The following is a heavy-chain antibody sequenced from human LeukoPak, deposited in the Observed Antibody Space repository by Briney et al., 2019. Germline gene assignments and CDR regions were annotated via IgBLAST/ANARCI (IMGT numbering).Heavy chain of an antibody. CDR2: ISSSSSYM. J-gene: IGHJ3*02. CDR3: ARLSQQTFDI. CDR1: GFTFSSHC. V-gene: IGHV3-21*01. Sequence: GGSLRLSCAASGFTFSSHCMSWVRQAPGRGLEWVSSISSSSSYMYYADSVKGRFTISRDNAKNSLYLQMNSLRAEDTAVYYCARLSQQTFDIWGQGTLVTASS.